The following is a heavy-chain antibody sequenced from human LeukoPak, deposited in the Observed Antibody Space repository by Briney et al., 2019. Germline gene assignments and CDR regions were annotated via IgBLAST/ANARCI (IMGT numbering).Heavy chain of an antibody. CDR1: GGTFSSYA. V-gene: IGHV1-69*13. D-gene: IGHD5-24*01. J-gene: IGHJ4*02. Sequence: ASVKVSCKASGGTFSSYAISWVRQAPGQGLEWMGGIIPIFGTANYAQKFQGRVTITADESTSTAYMELSSLRSEDTAVYYCARLLNEERATRGGGGKGGKETLVTVP. CDR2: IIPIFGTA. CDR3: ARLLNEERATRGGGGK.